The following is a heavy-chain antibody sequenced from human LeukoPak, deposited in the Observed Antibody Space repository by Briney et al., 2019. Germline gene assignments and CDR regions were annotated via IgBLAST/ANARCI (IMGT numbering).Heavy chain of an antibody. V-gene: IGHV3-23*01. D-gene: IGHD2-21*01. Sequence: GGSLRLSCVGSGFTFRSHAMSWVRQAPEKGLEFVSGIYENGGTTYYADSVKGRFSISRDNSKNTLYLQMDSLRGEDTAVYYCAKDFRIGYSAHFDYWAREPWSPSPQ. J-gene: IGHJ4*02. CDR1: GFTFRSHA. CDR3: AKDFRIGYSAHFDY. CDR2: IYENGGTT.